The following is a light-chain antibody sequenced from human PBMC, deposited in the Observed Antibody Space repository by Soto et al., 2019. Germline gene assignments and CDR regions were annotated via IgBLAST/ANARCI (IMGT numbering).Light chain of an antibody. J-gene: IGKJ1*01. CDR2: GAS. Sequence: EIVLTQSPGTLSVSLGDRATLSCRASQIISSSYLAWYQQKPGQAPRLLFYGASNRATGIPDRFSGSGSGTDFTLTISRLEPEDFAVYYCQQYNNWPWTFGQGTKVDIK. CDR3: QQYNNWPWT. CDR1: QIISSSY. V-gene: IGKV3-20*01.